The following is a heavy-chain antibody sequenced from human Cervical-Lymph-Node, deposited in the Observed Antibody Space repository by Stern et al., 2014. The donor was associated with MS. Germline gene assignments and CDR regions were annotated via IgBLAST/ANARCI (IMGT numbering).Heavy chain of an antibody. J-gene: IGHJ6*02. CDR3: ARERHSMDV. CDR2: IDPNSGGT. Sequence: QLVQSGAEVKKPGASVKVSCKASGYSFTAYYMHWVRQAPGQGLEWMGLIDPNSGGTKSAQNFQGRVTMTRDTSISTFYMELSGLTSDDTAVFYCARERHSMDVWGQGTTVTVSS. V-gene: IGHV1-2*02. CDR1: GYSFTAYY.